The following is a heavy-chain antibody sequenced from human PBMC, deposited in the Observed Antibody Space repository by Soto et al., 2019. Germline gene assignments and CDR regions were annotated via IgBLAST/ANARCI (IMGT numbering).Heavy chain of an antibody. CDR3: ARSLLYDDY. CDR1: GFTFSSYA. J-gene: IGHJ4*02. V-gene: IGHV3-30-3*01. CDR2: ISYDGSNK. D-gene: IGHD2-8*01. Sequence: QVQLVESGGGVVQPGRSLRLSCAASGFTFSSYAMHWVRQAPGKGLEWVAVISYDGSNKYYADSVKGRFTISRDNSKNTLYLQMNSLSAEDTAVYYCARSLLYDDYWGQGTLVTVSS.